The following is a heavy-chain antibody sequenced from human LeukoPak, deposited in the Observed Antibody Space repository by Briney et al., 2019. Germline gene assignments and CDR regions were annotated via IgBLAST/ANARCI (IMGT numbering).Heavy chain of an antibody. CDR3: ARHINTYYYDSSGNGRAFDI. CDR1: GYSFTSYW. Sequence: GESLKISWKGSGYSFTSYWSGWVRQMPGKGLEWMGIIYTGDSDTRYSPSFQGQVTISADKSISTAYLQWSSLKASDTAMYYCARHINTYYYDSSGNGRAFDIWGQGTMVTVSS. J-gene: IGHJ3*02. V-gene: IGHV5-51*01. CDR2: IYTGDSDT. D-gene: IGHD3-22*01.